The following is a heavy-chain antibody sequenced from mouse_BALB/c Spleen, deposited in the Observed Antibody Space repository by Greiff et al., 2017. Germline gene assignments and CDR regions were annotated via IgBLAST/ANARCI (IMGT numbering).Heavy chain of an antibody. CDR3: ARDQDYGSSYGYFDY. Sequence: EVMLVESGGGLVQPGGSRKLSCAASGFTFSDYGMAWVRQAPGKGPEWVAFISNLAYSIYYADTVTGRFTISRENAKNTLYLEMSSLRSEDTAMYYCARDQDYGSSYGYFDYWGQGTTLTVSS. CDR1: GFTFSDYG. CDR2: ISNLAYSI. V-gene: IGHV5-15*02. D-gene: IGHD1-1*01. J-gene: IGHJ2*01.